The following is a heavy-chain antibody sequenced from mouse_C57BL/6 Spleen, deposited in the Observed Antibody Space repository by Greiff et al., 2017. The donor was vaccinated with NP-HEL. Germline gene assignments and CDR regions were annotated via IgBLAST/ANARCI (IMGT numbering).Heavy chain of an antibody. D-gene: IGHD1-1*01. CDR2: IYPRDGST. CDR3: AREVFITTVVPYFDY. V-gene: IGHV1-78*01. J-gene: IGHJ2*01. CDR1: GYTFTDHT. Sequence: QVQLQQSDAELVKPGASVKISCKASGYTFTDHTIHWMKQRPEQGLEWIGYIYPRDGSTKYNEKFKGKATLTADKSSSTAYMQLNSLTSEDSAVYFCAREVFITTVVPYFDYWGQGTTLTVSS.